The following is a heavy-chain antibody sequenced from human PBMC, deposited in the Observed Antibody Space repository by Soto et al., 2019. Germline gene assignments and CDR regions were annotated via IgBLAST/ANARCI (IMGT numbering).Heavy chain of an antibody. Sequence: GGSLRLSCAASGFIFRNYWMSWVRQAPGKGLEWVANIKQDGGQKYYVDSVKGRFTISRDNARNSLYLQINSLRAEDTAMYYCASIGYSSSYLDYWGRGTLVTVSS. J-gene: IGHJ4*02. V-gene: IGHV3-7*03. CDR2: IKQDGGQK. D-gene: IGHD6-6*01. CDR1: GFIFRNYW. CDR3: ASIGYSSSYLDY.